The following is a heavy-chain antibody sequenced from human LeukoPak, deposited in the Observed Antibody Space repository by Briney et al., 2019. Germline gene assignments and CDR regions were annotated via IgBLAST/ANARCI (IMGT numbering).Heavy chain of an antibody. J-gene: IGHJ5*02. CDR1: GGSFSGYY. CDR3: ARSVGGSGSYYHWFDP. V-gene: IGHV4-34*01. Sequence: SETLSLTCAVYGGSFSGYYWSWIRQPPGKGLEWIGEINHSGSTNYNPSLKSRVTISVDTSKNQFSLKLSSVTAADTAVYYCARSVGGSGSYYHWFDPWGQGTLVTVSS. CDR2: INHSGST. D-gene: IGHD3-10*01.